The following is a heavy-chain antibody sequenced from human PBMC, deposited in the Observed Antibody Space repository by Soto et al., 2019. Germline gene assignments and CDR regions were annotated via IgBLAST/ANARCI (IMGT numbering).Heavy chain of an antibody. CDR3: AGSLAITMVRGDIILDS. J-gene: IGHJ4*02. Sequence: QVQLVQSGAEVKKPGSSVKVSCKASGGTFSSYTISWVRQAPGQGLAWMGRIIPILGIANYAQKFQGRVTITADKSTSTAYMELSSLRSEDTAVYYCAGSLAITMVRGDIILDSWGQGTLVNGSS. CDR2: IIPILGIA. D-gene: IGHD3-10*01. CDR1: GGTFSSYT. V-gene: IGHV1-69*02.